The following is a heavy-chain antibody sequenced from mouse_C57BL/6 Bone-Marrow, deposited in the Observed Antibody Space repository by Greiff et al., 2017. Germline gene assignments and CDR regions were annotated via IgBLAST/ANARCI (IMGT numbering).Heavy chain of an antibody. CDR2: INPSSGYT. V-gene: IGHV1-7*01. D-gene: IGHD2-3*01. Sequence: VQLQQSGAELAKPGASVKLSCKASGYTFTSYWMHWVKQRPGQGLEWIGDINPSSGYTKYNQKFKDKATLTADKSSSTAYMQLSSLTYEDSAVXYCASGYYPPWFAYWGQGTLVTVSA. CDR3: ASGYYPPWFAY. CDR1: GYTFTSYW. J-gene: IGHJ3*01.